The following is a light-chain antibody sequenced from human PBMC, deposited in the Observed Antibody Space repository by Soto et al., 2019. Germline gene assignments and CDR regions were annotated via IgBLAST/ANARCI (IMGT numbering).Light chain of an antibody. Sequence: EIVLTQSPGTLSLSPGERATLSCRASQTVSSGYLAWYQQKPGQAPRVLIYGASIRATGGPDRFSGSGSGTDFTLTITRLEPEDSAVYYCQHYGSSPRTFGQGTKVEIK. CDR3: QHYGSSPRT. J-gene: IGKJ1*01. CDR2: GAS. CDR1: QTVSSGY. V-gene: IGKV3-20*01.